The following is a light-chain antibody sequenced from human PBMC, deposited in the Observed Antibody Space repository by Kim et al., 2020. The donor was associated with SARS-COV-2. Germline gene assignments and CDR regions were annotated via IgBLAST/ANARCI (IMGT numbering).Light chain of an antibody. CDR2: QDD. CDR1: KLGDKY. CDR3: QAWDSNTVV. J-gene: IGLJ2*01. V-gene: IGLV3-1*01. Sequence: SYELTQPPSVSVSPGQTATITCSGDKLGDKYACWYQQKPGQSPVLVIYQDDKRPSGIPERFSGSNSWNTATLTISGTQAMDEADYYCQAWDSNTVVFGGGTKLTVL.